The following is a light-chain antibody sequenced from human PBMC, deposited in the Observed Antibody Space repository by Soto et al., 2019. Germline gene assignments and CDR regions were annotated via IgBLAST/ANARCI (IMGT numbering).Light chain of an antibody. V-gene: IGLV2-23*01. CDR3: CSYATSRTLV. CDR1: SSDVGSYNL. Sequence: QSALTQTASVSASPGQSITISCSGTSSDVGSYNLVSWYQHYPGKAPKLIIYEDSRRPSGVSDRFSGSKSGNTASLTISGLQAEDEADYYCCSYATSRTLVFGGGTKLTVL. J-gene: IGLJ3*02. CDR2: EDS.